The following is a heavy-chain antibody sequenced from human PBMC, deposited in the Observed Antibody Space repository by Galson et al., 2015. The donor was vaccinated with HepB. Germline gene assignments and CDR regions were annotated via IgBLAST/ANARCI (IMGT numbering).Heavy chain of an antibody. CDR2: ISYDGSNK. D-gene: IGHD6-13*01. CDR3: AKDGGSGGAAAHDL. Sequence: SLRLSCAASGFTFSSYGMHWVRQAPGKGLEWVAVISYDGSNKYYADSVKGRFTISRDNSKNTLYLQMNSLRAEDTAVYYCAKDGGSGGAAAHDLWGQGTLVTVSS. V-gene: IGHV3-30*18. J-gene: IGHJ5*02. CDR1: GFTFSSYG.